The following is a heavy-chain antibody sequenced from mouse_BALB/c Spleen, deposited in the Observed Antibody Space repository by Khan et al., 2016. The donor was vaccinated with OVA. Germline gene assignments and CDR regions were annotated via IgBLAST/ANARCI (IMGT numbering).Heavy chain of an antibody. CDR2: IAPGSGSS. V-gene: IGHV1S41*01. J-gene: IGHJ4*01. CDR1: DYTFTSYW. Sequence: DLVKPGASVKLSCKASDYTFTSYWINWIKQRPGQGLEWIGRIAPGSGSSSYNEMFKGTAILTVDTSSSTAYIQLSSLSSEDSAVYFCARSNYYGSSLYALDYWGQGTSVTVSS. D-gene: IGHD1-1*01. CDR3: ARSNYYGSSLYALDY.